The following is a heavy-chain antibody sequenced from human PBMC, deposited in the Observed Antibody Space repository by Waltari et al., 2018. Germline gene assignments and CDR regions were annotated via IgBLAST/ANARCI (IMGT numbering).Heavy chain of an antibody. CDR3: AKDRGIVVVPTLGFDR. CDR1: GFTLGNFV. CDR2: ISDDGSDK. J-gene: IGHJ4*02. Sequence: QVQLVESGGGVVQTGRSLRLSCAASGFTLGNFVMHGVRQAPGKGRGWVAVISDDGSDKYYADSVKGRFTISRDNSKSTLNLQMNNLKVEDTAVYYCAKDRGIVVVPTLGFDRWGQGSLVAVSS. V-gene: IGHV3-30*18. D-gene: IGHD2-15*01.